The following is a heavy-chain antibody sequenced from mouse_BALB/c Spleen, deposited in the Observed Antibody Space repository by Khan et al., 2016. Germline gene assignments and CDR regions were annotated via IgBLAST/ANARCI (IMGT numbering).Heavy chain of an antibody. J-gene: IGHJ2*01. Sequence: QVQLKQSGPGLVQPSQSLSITCTVSGFSLASYGVHWVRQSPGQGLEWLGVIWSGGSTGYNAAFISRLSITTDYTTSTVFCKTNNLQTNDTAIYYCARNYDFYFDYWGQGTTLTVSS. CDR3: ARNYDFYFDY. CDR1: GFSLASYG. V-gene: IGHV2-2*02. D-gene: IGHD2-4*01. CDR2: IWSGGST.